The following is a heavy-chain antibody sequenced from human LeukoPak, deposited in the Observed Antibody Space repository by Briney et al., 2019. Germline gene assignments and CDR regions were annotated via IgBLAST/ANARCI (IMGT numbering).Heavy chain of an antibody. CDR2: ISSSGSAI. V-gene: IGHV3-11*01. J-gene: IGHJ6*03. CDR3: ARPPGRYYYYYMDV. CDR1: GFTFSDYY. Sequence: GGSLRLSCAASGFTFSDYYMSWIRQAPGKGLEWVSYISSSGSAIYYADSVKGRFTISRDNAKNSLYLQMNSLRSEDTAVYYCARPPGRYYYYYMDVWGKGTTVTVSS.